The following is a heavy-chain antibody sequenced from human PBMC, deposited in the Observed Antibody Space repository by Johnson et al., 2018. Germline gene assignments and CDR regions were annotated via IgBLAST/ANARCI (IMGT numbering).Heavy chain of an antibody. CDR2: IYYSGST. J-gene: IGHJ3*02. D-gene: IGHD6-13*01. CDR3: ARETAAGSDAFDI. Sequence: QVQLQESGPGLVKPSETLSLTCTVSGGSISSYYWSWIRQPPGKGLEWIGYIYYSGSTNYNPPLKSRVTISVDTSKNQFSLKLSSVTAADTAVYYCARETAAGSDAFDIWGQGTMVTVSS. CDR1: GGSISSYY. V-gene: IGHV4-59*01.